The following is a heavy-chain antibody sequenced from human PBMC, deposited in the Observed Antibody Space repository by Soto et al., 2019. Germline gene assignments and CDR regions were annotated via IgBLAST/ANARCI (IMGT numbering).Heavy chain of an antibody. Sequence: QVQLQESGPGLVKPSQTLSLTCTVSGVSISDDNYYWSWIRQPPGKDLEWIGHRNNRGNTYNNPSLRSRLTLSLDTTKSQFSLSLNSVPAADTAVYYCAGGLSGDKVDQWGQGTLVTVSS. D-gene: IGHD2-21*01. CDR1: GVSISDDNYY. J-gene: IGHJ4*02. CDR2: RNNRGNT. V-gene: IGHV4-30-4*01. CDR3: AGGLSGDKVDQ.